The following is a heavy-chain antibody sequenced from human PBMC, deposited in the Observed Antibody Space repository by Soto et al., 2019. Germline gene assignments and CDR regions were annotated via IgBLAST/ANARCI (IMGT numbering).Heavy chain of an antibody. CDR2: INHSGRV. CDR3: STRAYDTNGYYRFDP. D-gene: IGHD3-22*01. CDR1: GGSFSGHS. J-gene: IGHJ5*01. Sequence: CAAYGGSFSGHSWTWIRQSPGKGLEWIGDINHSGRVNYSPSLKSRVTISLDTSKNQFSLTLSAVTAADTAMYYCSTRAYDTNGYYRFDPWGQGTLVTVSS. V-gene: IGHV4-34*01.